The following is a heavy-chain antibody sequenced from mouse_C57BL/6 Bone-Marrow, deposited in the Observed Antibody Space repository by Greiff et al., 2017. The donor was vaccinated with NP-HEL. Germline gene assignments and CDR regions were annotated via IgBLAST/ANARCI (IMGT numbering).Heavy chain of an antibody. CDR2: IYPGSGNT. CDR1: GYTFTDYY. V-gene: IGHV1-76*01. J-gene: IGHJ3*01. CDR3: ARSCFDY. Sequence: VQLQQSGAELVRPGASVKLSCKASGYTFTDYYINWVKQRPGQGLEWIARIYPGSGNTYYNEKFKGKATLTADKSSSTAYMQLSSLTSEDSAVSFCARSCFDYWGQGTLVTVSA.